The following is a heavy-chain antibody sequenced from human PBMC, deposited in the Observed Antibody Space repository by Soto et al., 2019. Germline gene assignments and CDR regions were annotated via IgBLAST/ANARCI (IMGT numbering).Heavy chain of an antibody. CDR2: IKQDGSEK. Sequence: GGSLRLSCAASGFTFSSYAMSWVRQAPGKGLEWVANIKQDGSEKYYVDSVKGRFTISRDNAKNSLYLQMNSLRAEDTAVYYCARVSEGWWEWLLTPLYFDYWGQGPLVTVSS. D-gene: IGHD3-3*01. J-gene: IGHJ4*02. CDR3: ARVSEGWWEWLLTPLYFDY. CDR1: GFTFSSYA. V-gene: IGHV3-7*01.